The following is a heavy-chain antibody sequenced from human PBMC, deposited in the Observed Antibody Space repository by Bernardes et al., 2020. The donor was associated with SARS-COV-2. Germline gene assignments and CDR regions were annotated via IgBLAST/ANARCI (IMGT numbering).Heavy chain of an antibody. V-gene: IGHV4-39*01. CDR1: GGSISSSSYY. Sequence: SETLSLTCTVSGGSISSSSYYWGWIHQPPGKGLEWIGSIYYSGNTYYNPSLKSRVTISVDTSKNQFSLKLSSVTAADTAVYYCARRSSSWSPIFDYWGQGSLVTVSS. CDR2: IYYSGNT. D-gene: IGHD6-13*01. J-gene: IGHJ4*02. CDR3: ARRSSSWSPIFDY.